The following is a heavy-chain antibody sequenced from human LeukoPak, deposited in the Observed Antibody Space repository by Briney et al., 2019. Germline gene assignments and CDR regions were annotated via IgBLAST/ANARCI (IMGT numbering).Heavy chain of an antibody. D-gene: IGHD1-26*01. J-gene: IGHJ4*02. CDR2: INHSGST. Sequence: SETLSLTCAVYGGSFSGYYWSWIRQPPGKGLEWIGEINHSGSTNYNPSLKSRVTISVDTSKNQFSLKLSSVTAADTAVYYCARGEGGATKFDYWGQGPWSPSPQ. CDR3: ARGEGGATKFDY. V-gene: IGHV4-34*01. CDR1: GGSFSGYY.